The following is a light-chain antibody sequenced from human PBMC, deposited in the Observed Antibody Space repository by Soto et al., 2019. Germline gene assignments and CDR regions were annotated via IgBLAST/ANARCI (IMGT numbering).Light chain of an antibody. Sequence: ESVLTQSPGTLSLSPGERATLSCRSSQSVITYLAWYQQKHGQAPRLLISGASSRATGIPDRYSGSGSGTDFTLTISKMELEEFAVYYCQQYWSTPLTFGGVTKVEIK. J-gene: IGKJ4*01. V-gene: IGKV3-20*01. CDR2: GAS. CDR3: QQYWSTPLT. CDR1: QSVITY.